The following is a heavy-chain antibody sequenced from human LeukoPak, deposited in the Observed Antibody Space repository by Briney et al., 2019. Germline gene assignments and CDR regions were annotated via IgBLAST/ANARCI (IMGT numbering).Heavy chain of an antibody. CDR2: ISGSGGST. CDR1: GFTFSSYA. CDR3: AKDVYGDYLPWYFDL. D-gene: IGHD4-17*01. V-gene: IGHV3-23*01. Sequence: GGSLRLSCAASGFTFSSYAMSWVRQAQGKGLEWVSAISGSGGSTYYADSVKGRFTISRDNSKNTLYLQMNSLRAEDTAVYYCAKDVYGDYLPWYFDLWGRGTLVTVSS. J-gene: IGHJ2*01.